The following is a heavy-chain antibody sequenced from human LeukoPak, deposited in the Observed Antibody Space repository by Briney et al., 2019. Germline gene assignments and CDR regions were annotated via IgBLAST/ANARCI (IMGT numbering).Heavy chain of an antibody. CDR2: INPSVGSA. V-gene: IGHV1-46*01. CDR1: GYMFSIND. Sequence: ASVKVSCKASGYMFSINDMHWVRQAPGQGLEWMGIINPSVGSASYSQKFQGRVTMTRDTSTSTVYMELSSLRSEDTAVYYCARGWEMASKAPFDYWGQGNLVTVSS. D-gene: IGHD5-24*01. J-gene: IGHJ4*02. CDR3: ARGWEMASKAPFDY.